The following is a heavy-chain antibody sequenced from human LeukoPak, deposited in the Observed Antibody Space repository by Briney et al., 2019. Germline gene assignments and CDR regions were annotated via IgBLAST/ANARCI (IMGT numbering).Heavy chain of an antibody. CDR3: ASDSRFTWFFH. CDR2: IYPRGST. CDR1: GGSISSGSYS. V-gene: IGHV4-30-2*01. D-gene: IGHD6-13*01. Sequence: PSQTLSLTCAVSGGSISSGSYSWSWIRQPPGKGLEWIGYIYPRGSTYYNPSLKSRVILSLDKSANQFSLNLSSVTAADTAVYYCASDSRFTWFFHWGQGILVTVSS. J-gene: IGHJ4*02.